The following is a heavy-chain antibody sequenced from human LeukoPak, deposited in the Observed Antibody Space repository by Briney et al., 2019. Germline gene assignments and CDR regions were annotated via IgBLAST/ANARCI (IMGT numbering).Heavy chain of an antibody. CDR3: AQRGSHDWFDP. CDR1: GFSLSTSGVG. Sequence: SGPTLVNPTQTLTLTCTFSGFSLSTSGVGVGWIRQPPGRALEWLALIYWDDDKRYSPSLKSRLTLTKDTSKNQVVLTMTNMDPVDTATYYCAQRGSHDWFDPWGQGTLVTVSS. D-gene: IGHD3-10*01. J-gene: IGHJ5*02. V-gene: IGHV2-5*02. CDR2: IYWDDDK.